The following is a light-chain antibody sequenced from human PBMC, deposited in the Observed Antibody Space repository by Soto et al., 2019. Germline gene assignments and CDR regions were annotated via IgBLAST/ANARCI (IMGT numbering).Light chain of an antibody. Sequence: QSALTQPASVSGSPGQSITISCTGTSSDVGGYNYVSWYQQHPGKAPKLMIYDVSNRPSGVSNRFSGSKSGNTASLTISGLQAEEDADYYCSSYTSSSTLYVVFGGGTKLTVL. CDR3: SSYTSSSTLYVV. CDR1: SSDVGGYNY. V-gene: IGLV2-14*01. J-gene: IGLJ2*01. CDR2: DVS.